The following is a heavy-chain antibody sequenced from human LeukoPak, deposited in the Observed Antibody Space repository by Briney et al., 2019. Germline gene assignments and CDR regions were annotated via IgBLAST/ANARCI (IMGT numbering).Heavy chain of an antibody. J-gene: IGHJ4*02. CDR2: INPSGGST. CDR1: GYTFTSYY. D-gene: IGHD5-12*01. V-gene: IGHV1-46*01. Sequence: ASVKVSCKASGYTFTSYYMQWVRQAPGQGLEWMGIINPSGGSTSYAQKFQGRVTMTRDTSTSTVYMELSSLRSEDTAVYYCARDVVRGYSGYGRYFDYWGQGTLVTVSS. CDR3: ARDVVRGYSGYGRYFDY.